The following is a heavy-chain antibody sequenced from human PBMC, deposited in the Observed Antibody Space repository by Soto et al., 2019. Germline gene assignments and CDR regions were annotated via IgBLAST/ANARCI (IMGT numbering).Heavy chain of an antibody. Sequence: PSETLSLTCTVSRGSINSHYWSWIRQSPGKGLEYIGYISYSGSTNYNPSLKSRLTMSVDTSKNQFSLRLTSVTAADTAVYYCARQCRGVTCHWFVPWGQGTLVTVSS. CDR1: RGSINSHY. CDR2: ISYSGST. CDR3: ARQCRGVTCHWFVP. V-gene: IGHV4-59*08. J-gene: IGHJ5*02. D-gene: IGHD2-15*01.